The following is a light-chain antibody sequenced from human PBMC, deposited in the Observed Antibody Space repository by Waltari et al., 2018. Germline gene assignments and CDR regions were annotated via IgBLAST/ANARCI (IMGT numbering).Light chain of an antibody. CDR1: SSDVGGYNF. CDR2: DVS. J-gene: IGLJ2*01. Sequence: QSALTQPASVSGSPGQSITISCTGTSSDVGGYNFVSWYQHHPGKAPKRLVFDVSNRPSGASNRFSGSKSGNTASLTIAGLQAGDEADYYCSSKTSSSTVVFGGGTKLTVL. CDR3: SSKTSSSTVV. V-gene: IGLV2-14*03.